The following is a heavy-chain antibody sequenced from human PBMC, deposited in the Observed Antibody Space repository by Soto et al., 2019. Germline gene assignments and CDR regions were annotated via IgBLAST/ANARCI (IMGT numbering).Heavy chain of an antibody. Sequence: QLQLQESGPGLVKPSETLSLTCTVSGGSISSSSYYWGWIRQPPGKGLEWIGSIYYSWSTYYNPSLKRRVTISVDTSKNQFSLKLSSVTAADTAVYYCARLSPPKRYYYYMDVWGKGTTVTVSS. D-gene: IGHD3-3*02. CDR1: GGSISSSSYY. CDR2: IYYSWST. J-gene: IGHJ6*03. V-gene: IGHV4-39*01. CDR3: ARLSPPKRYYYYMDV.